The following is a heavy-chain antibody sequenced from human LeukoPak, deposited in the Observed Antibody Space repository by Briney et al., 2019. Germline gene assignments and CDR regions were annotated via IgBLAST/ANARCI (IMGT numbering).Heavy chain of an antibody. J-gene: IGHJ4*02. CDR3: AKELYDILTGNYFDY. CDR1: GFTVSSNY. V-gene: IGHV3-66*02. D-gene: IGHD3-9*01. CDR2: IYSGGST. Sequence: PGGSLRLSCAASGFTVSSNYMSWVRQAPGKGLEWVSVIYSGGSTYYADSVKGRFTISRDNSKNTLYLQMNSLRAEDTAVYYCAKELYDILTGNYFDYWGQGTLVTVSS.